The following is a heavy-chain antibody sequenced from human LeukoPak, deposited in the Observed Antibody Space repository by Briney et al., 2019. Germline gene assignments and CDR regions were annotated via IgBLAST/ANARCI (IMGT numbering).Heavy chain of an antibody. CDR2: IIPIFGTA. D-gene: IGHD3-22*01. CDR1: GGTFSSYA. Sequence: SVKVSCKASGGTFSSYAISWVRQAPGQGLEWMGRIIPIFGTANYAQKFQGRVTITTAESTSTAYMELSSLRSEDTAVYCCASQYSHSSGYYWDRFRWGQGTLVTVSS. CDR3: ASQYSHSSGYYWDRFR. J-gene: IGHJ4*02. V-gene: IGHV1-69*05.